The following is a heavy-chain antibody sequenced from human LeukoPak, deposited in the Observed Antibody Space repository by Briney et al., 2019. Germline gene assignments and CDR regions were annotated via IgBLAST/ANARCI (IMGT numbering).Heavy chain of an antibody. V-gene: IGHV3-21*01. D-gene: IGHD4-17*01. Sequence: GGSLRLSCAASGFTFSSYSMNWVRQAPGKGLEWVSSISSSSSYIYYDDSVKCRFTISRDNAKNSLYLQMSSLRAEDTAVYYCARDPTPGDPPHYWGQGTLVTVSS. CDR1: GFTFSSYS. J-gene: IGHJ4*02. CDR2: ISSSSSYI. CDR3: ARDPTPGDPPHY.